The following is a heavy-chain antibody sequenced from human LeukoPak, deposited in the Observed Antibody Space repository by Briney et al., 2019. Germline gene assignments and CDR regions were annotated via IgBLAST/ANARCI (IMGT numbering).Heavy chain of an antibody. CDR3: ARNRDGYNSFDY. J-gene: IGHJ4*02. CDR2: IYYSGSS. CDR1: GGSINNGGYY. V-gene: IGHV4-31*11. Sequence: PSQTLSLTCAVSGGSINNGGYYWSWVRQHPGKGLEWIGYIYYSGSSYYNPSLRSRVTISVDTSKNHFSLKLSSVTAADTAVYYCARNRDGYNSFDYWGQGTLVTVSS. D-gene: IGHD5-24*01.